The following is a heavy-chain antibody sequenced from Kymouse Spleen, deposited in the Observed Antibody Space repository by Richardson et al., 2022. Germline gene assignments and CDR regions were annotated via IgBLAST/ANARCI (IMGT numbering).Heavy chain of an antibody. CDR1: GGSFSGYY. CDR2: INHSGST. CDR3: AREGGSSFFDY. Sequence: QVQLQQWGAGLLKPSETLSLTCAVYGGSFSGYYWSWIRQPPGKGLEWIGEINHSGSTNYNPSLKSRVTISVDTSKNQFSLKLSSVTAADTAVYYCAREGGSSFFDYWGQGTLVTVSS. D-gene: IGHD1-26*01. J-gene: IGHJ4*02. V-gene: IGHV4-34*01.